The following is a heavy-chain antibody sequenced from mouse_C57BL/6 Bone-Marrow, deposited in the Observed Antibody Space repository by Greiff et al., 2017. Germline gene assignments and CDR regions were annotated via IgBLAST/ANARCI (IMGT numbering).Heavy chain of an antibody. CDR1: GYTFTDYY. V-gene: IGHV1-26*01. J-gene: IGHJ2*01. Sequence: VQLQQSGPELVKPGASVKISCKASGYTFTDYYMNWVKQSHGKSLEWIGDINPNNGGTSYNQKFKGKATLTVDKSSSTAYMERRSLTSEDSAGDYGARSDDYDGFDYWGQGTTLTGAS. CDR3: ARSDDYDGFDY. CDR2: INPNNGGT. D-gene: IGHD2-4*01.